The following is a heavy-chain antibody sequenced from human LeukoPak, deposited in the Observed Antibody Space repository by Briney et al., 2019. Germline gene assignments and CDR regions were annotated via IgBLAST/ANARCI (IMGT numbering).Heavy chain of an antibody. CDR1: GFTFRNFA. Sequence: GGSLRLSCVGTGFTFRNFAMSWVRQALGKGLEWVSAISAADGDNTYYPDSVKGRFTISRDNSENTLHLQMSSLRAEDTAVYYCAKFKGHYYYDSSGYCDNWGQGTLVTVSS. CDR2: ISAADGDNT. V-gene: IGHV3-23*01. CDR3: AKFKGHYYYDSSGYCDN. D-gene: IGHD3-22*01. J-gene: IGHJ4*02.